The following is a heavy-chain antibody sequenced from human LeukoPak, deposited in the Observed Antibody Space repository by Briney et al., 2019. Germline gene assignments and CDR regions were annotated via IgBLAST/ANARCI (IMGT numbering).Heavy chain of an antibody. J-gene: IGHJ6*03. CDR3: ARPPQAYCGGDCYSSHYYYYMDV. CDR2: ISGSGGYT. Sequence: GGSLRLSCAASGFTFSSYAMTWVRQAPGKGLEWVSGISGSGGYTYYADSVKGRFTISRDNSKNTVYLQMNSLRAEDTAVYYCARPPQAYCGGDCYSSHYYYYMDVWGKGTTVTVSS. D-gene: IGHD2-21*02. V-gene: IGHV3-23*01. CDR1: GFTFSSYA.